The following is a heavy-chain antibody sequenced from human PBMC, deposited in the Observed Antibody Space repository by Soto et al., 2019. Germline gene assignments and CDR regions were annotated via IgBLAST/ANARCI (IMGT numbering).Heavy chain of an antibody. CDR3: AGRTYYNPDLEG. V-gene: IGHV4-30-2*01. D-gene: IGHD3-10*01. J-gene: IGHJ6*02. CDR1: GSAISTPGYS. CDR2: AYPNGNA. Sequence: SETLSLTCTVSGSAISTPGYSWSLIRQPPGNAPEWLGYAYPNGNAYPKPSLKRRVTISLDGANNHFSLKLTSVTSVDTGQYSGAGRTYYNPDLEGWDPGTTVNASS.